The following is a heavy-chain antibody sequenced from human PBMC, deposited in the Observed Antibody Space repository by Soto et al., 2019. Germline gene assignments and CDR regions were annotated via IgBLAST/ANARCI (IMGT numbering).Heavy chain of an antibody. J-gene: IGHJ4*02. CDR2: INTQPGGT. CDR3: ARAHGNSWPRNFEY. Sequence: ASVKVSCKASGYTFTGYYIHWVRQAPGQVLEWMVCINTQPGGTSYAKRFQGRVTMTRDTSMNTAYMELSRLLSDDTAVYYCARAHGNSWPRNFEYWGQGTVVTFSS. D-gene: IGHD6-13*01. V-gene: IGHV1-2*02. CDR1: GYTFTGYY.